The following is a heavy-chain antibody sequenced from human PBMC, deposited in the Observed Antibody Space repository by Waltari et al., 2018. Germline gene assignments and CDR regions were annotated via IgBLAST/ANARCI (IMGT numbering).Heavy chain of an antibody. CDR2: ISAYNGNT. V-gene: IGHV1-18*01. CDR1: GYTFTSYG. Sequence: VKVSCKASGYTFTSYGISWVRQAPGQGLEWMGWISAYNGNTNYAQKLQGRVTMTTDTSTSTAYMELRSLRSDDTAVYYCARGGSGRGYYYYYYMDVWGKGTTVTVSS. CDR3: ARGGSGRGYYYYYYMDV. D-gene: IGHD3-10*01. J-gene: IGHJ6*03.